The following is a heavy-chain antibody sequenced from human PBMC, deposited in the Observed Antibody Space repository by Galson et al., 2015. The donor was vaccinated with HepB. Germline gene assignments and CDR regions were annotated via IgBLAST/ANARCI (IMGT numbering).Heavy chain of an antibody. V-gene: IGHV3-23*01. CDR1: GFTFSRYA. D-gene: IGHD6-13*01. Sequence: SLRLSCAASGFTFSRYAMNWVRQAPGKGLEWVSAISTSGGSTYYADSVKGRFTISRDNSKNTLYLQMNSLRAEDTAVYYCAKDRAGYGSSRSRGPIDYWGQGTLVIVSS. CDR3: AKDRAGYGSSRSRGPIDY. J-gene: IGHJ4*02. CDR2: ISTSGGST.